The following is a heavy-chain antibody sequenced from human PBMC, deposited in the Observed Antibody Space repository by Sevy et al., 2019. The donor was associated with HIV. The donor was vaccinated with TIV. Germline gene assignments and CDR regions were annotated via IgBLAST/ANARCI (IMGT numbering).Heavy chain of an antibody. CDR2: SLHSGST. J-gene: IGHJ4*02. Sequence: SENLSLTCTVSGYSISSGYYWGWIRQPPGKGLEWIGSSLHSGSTYCNPSLESRVTISVDTSKNQFSLKMSSVTAADTAVYYCARGLYLDYWGQGILVTVSS. CDR3: ARGLYLDY. V-gene: IGHV4-38-2*02. CDR1: GYSISSGYY. D-gene: IGHD3-10*01.